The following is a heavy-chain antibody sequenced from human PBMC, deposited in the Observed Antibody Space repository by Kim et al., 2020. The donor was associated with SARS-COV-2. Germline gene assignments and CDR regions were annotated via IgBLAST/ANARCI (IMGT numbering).Heavy chain of an antibody. D-gene: IGHD3-3*01. CDR1: GGSFSGYY. CDR2: INHSGST. Sequence: SETLSLTCAVYGGSFSGYYWSWIRQPPGKGLEWIGEINHSGSTNYNPSLKSRVTISVDTSKNQFSLKLSSVTAADTAVYYCAVGVRDFWSGYYSSDVWGQGTTVTVSS. V-gene: IGHV4-34*01. J-gene: IGHJ6*02. CDR3: AVGVRDFWSGYYSSDV.